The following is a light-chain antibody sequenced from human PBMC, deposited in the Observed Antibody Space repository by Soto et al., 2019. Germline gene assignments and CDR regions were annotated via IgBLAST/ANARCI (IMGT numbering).Light chain of an antibody. CDR1: SSDVGDYNY. V-gene: IGLV2-11*01. J-gene: IGLJ1*01. CDR3: CSYAGDTPYI. CDR2: DVS. Sequence: QSALTQPRSVSGSPGQSVTISCTGTSSDVGDYNYVSWYQQHPGKAPKLMIYDVSKRPSGVPNRFSGSKSGNTASLTISGLQAEDEADYYCCSYAGDTPYIFGTGTKVTVL.